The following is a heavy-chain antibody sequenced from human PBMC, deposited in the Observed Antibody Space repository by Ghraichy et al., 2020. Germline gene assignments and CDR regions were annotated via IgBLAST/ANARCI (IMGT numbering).Heavy chain of an antibody. CDR1: GFRFNNFA. CDR2: ITASDGST. Sequence: GGSLRLSCAASGFRFNNFAINWVRQAPGKGLEWVSTITASDGSTYYSDSVKGRFPVSRDNSKNTLFLQMNSLRPEDTAAYYCAKTLGPLFGGHVDFWGQGTRVTVSS. CDR3: AKTLGPLFGGHVDF. D-gene: IGHD3-10*02. J-gene: IGHJ4*02. V-gene: IGHV3-23*01.